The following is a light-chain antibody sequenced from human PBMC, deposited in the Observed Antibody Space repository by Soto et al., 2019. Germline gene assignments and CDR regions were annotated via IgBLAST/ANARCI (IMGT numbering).Light chain of an antibody. V-gene: IGKV1-5*01. CDR1: QSVSDW. CDR3: QQYDSYSWT. J-gene: IGKJ1*01. Sequence: IQMTQSPSTLSASVGDRVTITCRASQSVSDWLAWYQQKPGNPPKLLIYDTSRLESAVPSRFSASGSGTEITLTISSLQPDDFATYYCQQYDSYSWTFGQGTNADIK. CDR2: DTS.